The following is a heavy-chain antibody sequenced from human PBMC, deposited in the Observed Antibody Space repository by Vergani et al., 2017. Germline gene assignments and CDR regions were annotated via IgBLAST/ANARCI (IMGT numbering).Heavy chain of an antibody. CDR3: ARDRGSKAQLWPTEGWFDP. Sequence: EVQLVESGGGLIQPGGSLRLSCAASGFTVSSNYMSWVRQAPGKGLEWVSVIYSGGSTYYADSVKGRFTISRDNSKNTLYLQMNSLRSDDTAVYYCARDRGSKAQLWPTEGWFDPWGQGTLVTVSS. CDR2: IYSGGST. J-gene: IGHJ5*02. V-gene: IGHV3-53*01. D-gene: IGHD5-18*01. CDR1: GFTVSSNY.